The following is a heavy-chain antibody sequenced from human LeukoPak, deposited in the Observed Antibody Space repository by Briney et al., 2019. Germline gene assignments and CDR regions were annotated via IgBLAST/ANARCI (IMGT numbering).Heavy chain of an antibody. CDR1: GFSFSSNG. V-gene: IGHV3-23*01. D-gene: IGHD2-8*01. Sequence: GGSLGLSCVASGFSFSSNGMTWVRQAPGKGLEWVSTISGRGDDTYYADSVKGRFTISRDNSKNTLYLQMNSLRAEDTAVYYCARDLAYCTNGVCHMTYYFDYWGQGTLVTVSS. CDR2: ISGRGDDT. J-gene: IGHJ4*02. CDR3: ARDLAYCTNGVCHMTYYFDY.